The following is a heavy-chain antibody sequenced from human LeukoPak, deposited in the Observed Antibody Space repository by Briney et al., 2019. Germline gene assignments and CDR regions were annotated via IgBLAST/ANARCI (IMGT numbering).Heavy chain of an antibody. Sequence: SETLSLTCAVYGGSFSGYYWSWIRQPPGKGLEWIGEINHSGSTNYNPSLKSRVTISVDTSKNQFSLKLSSVTAADTAVYYCARGRVNSYGSLDYWGQGILVVVSS. CDR1: GGSFSGYY. J-gene: IGHJ4*02. CDR3: ARGRVNSYGSLDY. V-gene: IGHV4-34*01. D-gene: IGHD5-18*01. CDR2: INHSGST.